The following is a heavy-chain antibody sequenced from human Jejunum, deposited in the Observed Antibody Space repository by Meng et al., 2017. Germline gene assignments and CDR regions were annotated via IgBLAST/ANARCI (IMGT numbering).Heavy chain of an antibody. CDR3: AKEDHYYDRAFYYNRYFDL. Sequence: GESLKISCVASGFAFSNYAMSWVRQAPGKGLEWVSAMSGTGGGTYFADSVRGRFTISRDNSKNTVFLQMNNLRAEDTAVYYCAKEDHYYDRAFYYNRYFDLWGRGTLVTVSS. CDR1: GFAFSNYA. J-gene: IGHJ2*01. V-gene: IGHV3-23*01. CDR2: MSGTGGGT. D-gene: IGHD3-16*01.